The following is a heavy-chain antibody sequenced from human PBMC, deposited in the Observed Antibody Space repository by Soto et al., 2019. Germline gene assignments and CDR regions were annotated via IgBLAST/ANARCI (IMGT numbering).Heavy chain of an antibody. V-gene: IGHV1-18*01. CDR2: ISGFNGQT. CDR1: GNTFASHG. Sequence: AAVKVSCKASGNTFASHGFSWVRQAPGQGLEWMGWISGFNGQTNYALKFQGRVTLTTDTSTSTAYMELRSLRSDDTAVYFCARVDPRGVAVVRDYWGQGTLVTVSS. J-gene: IGHJ4*02. D-gene: IGHD3-10*01. CDR3: ARVDPRGVAVVRDY.